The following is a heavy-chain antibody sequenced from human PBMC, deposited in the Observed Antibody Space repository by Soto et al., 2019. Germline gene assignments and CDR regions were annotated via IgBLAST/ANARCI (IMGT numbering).Heavy chain of an antibody. CDR1: GLSVSDKY. CDR2: THTGGNS. Sequence: EVQLVQTGGGLIKPGGSLSLSCAASGLSVSDKYMSWVRQAPGKGLEWVSLTHTGGNSYFADFVKGRFIVSRDISKNTLFLHMNSLAAEDTAVYYCAREGYAYGLDFWGQGSLVTVSS. D-gene: IGHD3-10*01. J-gene: IGHJ4*02. CDR3: AREGYAYGLDF. V-gene: IGHV3-53*02.